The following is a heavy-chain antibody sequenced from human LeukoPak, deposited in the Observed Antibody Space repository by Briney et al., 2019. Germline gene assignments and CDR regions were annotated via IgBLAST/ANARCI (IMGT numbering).Heavy chain of an antibody. J-gene: IGHJ5*02. CDR1: GFTFSSYG. Sequence: PGGSLRLSCAASGFTFSSYGMHWVRQAPGKGLEWVAVIWYDGSNKYYADSVKGRFTISRDNSKNTLYLQMNSLRAEDTAVYYCAKQRDDIVVVVAATLGPFDPWGQGTLVTVSS. V-gene: IGHV3-33*06. CDR3: AKQRDDIVVVVAATLGPFDP. D-gene: IGHD2-15*01. CDR2: IWYDGSNK.